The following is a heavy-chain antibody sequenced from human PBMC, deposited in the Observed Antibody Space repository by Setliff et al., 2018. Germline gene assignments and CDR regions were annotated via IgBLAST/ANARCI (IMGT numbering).Heavy chain of an antibody. Sequence: PGGSLRLSCEASGFTFSNYWMSWVRQTAGKGLEWVAYIKQDGSEKYYVDSVKGRFTISRDNSKNTLYLQMNSLRPEDTAVYYCARTCSGSGCYAGLESWGQGTPVTVSS. CDR1: GFTFSNYW. J-gene: IGHJ4*02. CDR2: IKQDGSEK. D-gene: IGHD2-15*01. CDR3: ARTCSGSGCYAGLES. V-gene: IGHV3-7*01.